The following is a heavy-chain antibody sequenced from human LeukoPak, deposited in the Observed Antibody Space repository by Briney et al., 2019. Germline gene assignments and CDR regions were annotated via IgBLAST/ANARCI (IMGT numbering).Heavy chain of an antibody. J-gene: IGHJ4*02. CDR1: GYSISSGYY. CDR3: ARGWLPED. CDR2: IYHSGST. D-gene: IGHD5-12*01. V-gene: IGHV4-38-2*02. Sequence: SETLSLTCTISGYSISSGYYWGWIRQPPGKGLEWIGSIYHSGSTYYNPSLKSRVTISVDTSKNQFSLKLSSVTAADTAVYYCARGWLPEDWGQGTLVTVSS.